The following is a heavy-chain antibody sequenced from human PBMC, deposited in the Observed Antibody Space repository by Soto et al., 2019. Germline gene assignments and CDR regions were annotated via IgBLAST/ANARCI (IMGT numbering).Heavy chain of an antibody. CDR2: IYNSGST. Sequence: QVQLQESGPGLVRPSQTLSLTCTVSGDSISSGDYWSWIRQPPGKGLEWIGYIYNSGSTYYNPSLKSRVTISLDTSKNQFSLTLTSVTAADTAVYYCASFWVVHATDINWFDPWGQGTLVTVSS. CDR3: ASFWVVHATDINWFDP. J-gene: IGHJ5*02. CDR1: GDSISSGDY. V-gene: IGHV4-30-4*01. D-gene: IGHD2-15*01.